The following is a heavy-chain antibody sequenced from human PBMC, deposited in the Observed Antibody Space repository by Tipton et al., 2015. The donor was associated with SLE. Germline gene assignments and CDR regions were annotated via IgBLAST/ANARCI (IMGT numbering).Heavy chain of an antibody. CDR3: ARDEYRYDGTGYHLLGHFDY. CDR1: GGSMNSGGYS. D-gene: IGHD3-22*01. J-gene: IGHJ4*02. CDR2: ILHSGST. V-gene: IGHV4-30-2*01. Sequence: TLSLTCAVSGGSMNSGGYSWNWIRQPPGKGLEWIGYILHSGSTYYNPSLKSRVTISADTSRNQIALKLNSVTAADTAVYYCARDEYRYDGTGYHLLGHFDYWGQGTLVTVSS.